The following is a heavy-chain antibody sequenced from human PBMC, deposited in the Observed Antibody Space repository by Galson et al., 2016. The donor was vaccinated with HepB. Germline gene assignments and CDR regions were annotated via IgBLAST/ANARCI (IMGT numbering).Heavy chain of an antibody. Sequence: SLRLSCAASGFTFSSFWMAWVRQAPGKGLEWVAMIHNAGSDKCYVGSVKGRFTISRDNAQNSLYLQMNSLRAEDTAVYYCANTVRGETVSYWGQGTLVTVSS. CDR2: IHNAGSDK. V-gene: IGHV3-7*03. D-gene: IGHD3-10*02. J-gene: IGHJ4*02. CDR1: GFTFSSFW. CDR3: ANTVRGETVSY.